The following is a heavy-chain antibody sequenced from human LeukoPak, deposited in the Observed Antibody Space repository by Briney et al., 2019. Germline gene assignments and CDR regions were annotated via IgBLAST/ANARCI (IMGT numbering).Heavy chain of an antibody. CDR1: GFTFSTYV. V-gene: IGHV3-23*01. J-gene: IGHJ4*02. CDR3: TRHPFMSPFDY. D-gene: IGHD3-10*02. CDR2: ISGSGGST. Sequence: GGSLRLSCEASGFTFSTYVVNWVRQAPGKGLEWVSTISGSGGSTYYADSVKGRFTISRDNSKNTLYLQMSSLRVEDTAVYYCTRHPFMSPFDYWGQGTLVTVSS.